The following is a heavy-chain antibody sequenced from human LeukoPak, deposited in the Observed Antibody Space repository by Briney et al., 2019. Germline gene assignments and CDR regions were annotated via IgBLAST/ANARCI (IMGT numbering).Heavy chain of an antibody. CDR3: ARDYVGVAGTFDY. V-gene: IGHV4-34*01. CDR2: INHSGST. CDR1: GGSFSGYY. J-gene: IGHJ4*02. Sequence: SETLSLTCAVYGGSFSGYYWSWIRQPPGKGLEWIGEINHSGSTNYNPSLKSRVTISLDTSKNQFSLRLSSVTAADTAVYYCARDYVGVAGTFDYWGQGTLGTVSS. D-gene: IGHD6-19*01.